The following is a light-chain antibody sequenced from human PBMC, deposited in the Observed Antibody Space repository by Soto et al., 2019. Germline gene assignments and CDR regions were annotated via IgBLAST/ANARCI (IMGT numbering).Light chain of an antibody. CDR1: QSVSSSY. CDR3: QQYGSTPRVT. CDR2: GAS. J-gene: IGKJ3*01. V-gene: IGKV3-20*01. Sequence: EIVLTQSPGTLSLSPGERATLSCRASQSVSSSYLAWYQQKPGQAPRLLIYGASSRATSITDRFSCSGSGKHFRLTISRLAHEDFEVYYCQQYGSTPRVTFGPGTKVDIK.